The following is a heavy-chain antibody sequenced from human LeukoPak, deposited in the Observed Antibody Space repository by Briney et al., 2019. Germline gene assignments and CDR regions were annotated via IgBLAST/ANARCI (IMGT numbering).Heavy chain of an antibody. CDR2: IYIGDRT. CDR3: AKADIYCSSTSCLYFDY. Sequence: GGSLRLSCAASGFTVSSNYMSWVRQAPGKGLEWVSVIYIGDRTEYTDSVKGRFTISRDNSKNTLYLQMNSLRAEDTAVYYCAKADIYCSSTSCLYFDYWGQGTLVTVSS. V-gene: IGHV3-53*01. CDR1: GFTVSSNY. J-gene: IGHJ4*02. D-gene: IGHD2-2*01.